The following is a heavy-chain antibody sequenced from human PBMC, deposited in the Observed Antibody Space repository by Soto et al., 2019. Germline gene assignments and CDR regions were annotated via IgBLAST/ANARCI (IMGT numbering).Heavy chain of an antibody. J-gene: IGHJ4*02. CDR3: ARLMQAWDSNLYYFDY. V-gene: IGHV5-51*01. CDR1: GYSFTSYW. Sequence: PGESLKISCKGSGYSFTSYWIGWVRQMPGKGLEWMGIIYPGDSDTRYSPSFQGQVTISADKSISTACLQWSSLKASDTAMYYCARLMQAWDSNLYYFDYWGQGTLVTVSS. CDR2: IYPGDSDT. D-gene: IGHD1-26*01.